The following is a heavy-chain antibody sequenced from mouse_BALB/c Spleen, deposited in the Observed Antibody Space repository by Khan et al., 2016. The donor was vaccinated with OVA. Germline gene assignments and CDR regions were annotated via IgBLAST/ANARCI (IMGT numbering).Heavy chain of an antibody. J-gene: IGHJ4*01. CDR2: INHYNGDT. Sequence: VQLQQPGPELVKPGASVKISCKASGYSFTGYFMNWVMQRHGKSLEWIGSINHYNGDTFYNQKFKGKATLTVDISYSTAHMEHRSMASEDSAVYYFSRSHCYYSMDYWAQGTSVTFSS. CDR1: GYSFTGYF. CDR3: SRSHCYYSMDY. V-gene: IGHV1-20*02.